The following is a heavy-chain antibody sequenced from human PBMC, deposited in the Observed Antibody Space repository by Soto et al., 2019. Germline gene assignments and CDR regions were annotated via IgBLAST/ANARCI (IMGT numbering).Heavy chain of an antibody. CDR2: IYYSGST. CDR1: GGSISSYY. Sequence: SETLSLTCTVSGGSISSYYWSWIRQPPGKRQEKNGYIYYSGSTNYNPSLKSRVTISVDTSKNQFSLKLSSVTAADTAVYYCARAKAYYDFWSGQFDYWGQGTLVTVS. V-gene: IGHV4-59*01. CDR3: ARAKAYYDFWSGQFDY. D-gene: IGHD3-3*01. J-gene: IGHJ4*02.